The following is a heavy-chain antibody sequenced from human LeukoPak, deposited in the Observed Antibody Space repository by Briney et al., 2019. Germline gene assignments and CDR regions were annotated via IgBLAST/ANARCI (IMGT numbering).Heavy chain of an antibody. J-gene: IGHJ4*02. V-gene: IGHV4-30-2*01. Sequence: SQTLSLTCAVSGGSISSGGYSWSWIRQPPGKGLEWIGYIYHSGSTYYNPSLKSRVTISVDRSKNQFSLKLSSVTAADTAVDYCARVGVGATLFDYWGQGTLGTVSS. CDR1: GGSISSGGYS. D-gene: IGHD1-26*01. CDR3: ARVGVGATLFDY. CDR2: IYHSGST.